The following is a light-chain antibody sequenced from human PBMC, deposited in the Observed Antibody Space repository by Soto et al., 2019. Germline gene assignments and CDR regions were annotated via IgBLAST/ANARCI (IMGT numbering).Light chain of an antibody. Sequence: EIVLTQSPGTLSFSPGERATLSCRSLQSVSSSYLAWYQQKPGQAPRLLIYAASARATDIPARFSGSGSGTEFTLTISSLQSEDFAVYYCQQYDNWLPITFGQGTRLEIK. CDR2: AAS. CDR1: QSVSSSY. CDR3: QQYDNWLPIT. J-gene: IGKJ5*01. V-gene: IGKV3D-15*01.